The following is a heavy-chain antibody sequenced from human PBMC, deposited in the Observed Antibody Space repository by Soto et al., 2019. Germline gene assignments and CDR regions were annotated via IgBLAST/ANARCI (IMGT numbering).Heavy chain of an antibody. Sequence: QVQLVQSGAEVKKPGSSVKVSCKASGGTFSSYAISWVRQAPGQGLEWMGGIIPIFGTANYAQKFQGRVTITANESTSTAYMVLSSLRSGSTAVDCCAGAVQLWEAWCVPWGQGTLVTGSS. CDR3: AGAVQLWEAWCVP. D-gene: IGHD5-18*01. J-gene: IGHJ5*02. V-gene: IGHV1-69*12. CDR1: GGTFSSYA. CDR2: IIPIFGTA.